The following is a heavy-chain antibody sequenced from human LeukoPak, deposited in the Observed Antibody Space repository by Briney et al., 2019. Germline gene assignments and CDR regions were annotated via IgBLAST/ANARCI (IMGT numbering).Heavy chain of an antibody. V-gene: IGHV1-69*05. D-gene: IGHD2-21*02. CDR2: IIPIFGTA. Sequence: GASVKVSCKASGGTFSSYAISWVRQAPGQGLEWTGGIIPIFGTANYAQKFQGRVTITTDESTSTAYMELSSLRSEDTAVYYCARGPHCGGDCYHYFDYWGQGTLVTVSS. J-gene: IGHJ4*02. CDR3: ARGPHCGGDCYHYFDY. CDR1: GGTFSSYA.